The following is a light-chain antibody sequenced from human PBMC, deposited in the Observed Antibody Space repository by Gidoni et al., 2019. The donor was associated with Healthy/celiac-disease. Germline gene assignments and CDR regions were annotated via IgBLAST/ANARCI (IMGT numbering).Light chain of an antibody. CDR3: CSYAGSYTLVV. CDR2: DVS. V-gene: IGLV2-11*01. CDR1: SSDVGGYNY. J-gene: IGLJ2*01. Sequence: QSALTQPRSVSGSPGPSVTISCTGTSSDVGGYNYVSWYQQHPGKAPKLMIYDVSKRPSGVPDRFSGSKSGNTASLTISGLQAEDVADYYCCSYAGSYTLVVFGGGTKLTVL.